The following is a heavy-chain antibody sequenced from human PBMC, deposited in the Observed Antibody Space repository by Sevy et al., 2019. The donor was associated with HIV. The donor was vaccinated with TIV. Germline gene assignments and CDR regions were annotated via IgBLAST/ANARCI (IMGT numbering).Heavy chain of an antibody. CDR1: GFSFDSYG. CDR2: ISGSGTRT. D-gene: IGHD3-22*01. CDR3: RKGGGGHYDPDEIAYYFYYYNMDV. J-gene: IGHJ6*03. Sequence: GGSLRLSCAVSGFSFDSYGMTWVRQAPGKGLEWVSAISGSGTRTYYADSVKGRFIISRDNSKNTLDLQMNSLRAEDTALYYWRKGGGGHYDPDEIAYYFYYYNMDVWGKGTTVTVSS. V-gene: IGHV3-23*01.